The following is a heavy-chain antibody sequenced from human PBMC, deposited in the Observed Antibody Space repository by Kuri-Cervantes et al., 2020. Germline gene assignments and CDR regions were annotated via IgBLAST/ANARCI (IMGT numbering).Heavy chain of an antibody. CDR1: GFTFSSYW. Sequence: GGSLRLSCAASGFTFSSYWMSWVRQAPGKGLEWVANIKQDGSGKYYVDSVKGRFTISRDNAKNSLYLQMNSLRAEDTAVYYCASEYYDFWSGTRGAFDIWGQGTMVTVSS. CDR3: ASEYYDFWSGTRGAFDI. D-gene: IGHD3-3*01. J-gene: IGHJ3*02. V-gene: IGHV3-7*01. CDR2: IKQDGSGK.